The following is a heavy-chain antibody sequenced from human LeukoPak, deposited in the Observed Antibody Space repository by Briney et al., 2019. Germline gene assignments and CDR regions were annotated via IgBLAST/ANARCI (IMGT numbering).Heavy chain of an antibody. CDR3: VKEVGAAVGRSSFDY. D-gene: IGHD6-13*01. J-gene: IGHJ4*02. CDR2: ISWNSATI. CDR1: GFTFDDYA. V-gene: IGHV3-9*01. Sequence: GGSLRLSCAAPGFTFDDYAMHWVRQTPGKGLEWVSHISWNSATIEYADSVKGRFTISRDNAKNSLYLQMNSLRAEDTALYYCVKEVGAAVGRSSFDYWGQGTLVTVSS.